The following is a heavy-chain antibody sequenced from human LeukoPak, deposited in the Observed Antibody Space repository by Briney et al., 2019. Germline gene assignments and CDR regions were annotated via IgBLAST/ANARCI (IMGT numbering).Heavy chain of an antibody. CDR2: IIPIFGTA. D-gene: IGHD3-3*01. V-gene: IGHV1-69*13. J-gene: IGHJ6*03. CDR1: GGTFSSYA. CDR3: ARDFWSGYRKSYYYYYMDV. Sequence: SVKVSCKASGGTFSSYAISWVRQAPGQGLEWMGGIIPIFGTANYAQEFQGRVTITADESTSTAYMELSSLRSEDTAVYYCARDFWSGYRKSYYYYYMDVWGKGTTVTVSS.